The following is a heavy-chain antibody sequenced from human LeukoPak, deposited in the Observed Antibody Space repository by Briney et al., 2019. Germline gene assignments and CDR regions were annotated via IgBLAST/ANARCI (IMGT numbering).Heavy chain of an antibody. V-gene: IGHV1-8*01. Sequence: ASVKVSCKASEYPFTSYNINWVRQATGPGLEWMGWMNPNSANTGYAQKFQGTLTFTRDTSTSTAYMELSSLTSDDTAIYYCARGRVATPNWFDPWGQGTLVTVSS. CDR1: EYPFTSYN. D-gene: IGHD2-15*01. CDR3: ARGRVATPNWFDP. CDR2: MNPNSANT. J-gene: IGHJ5*02.